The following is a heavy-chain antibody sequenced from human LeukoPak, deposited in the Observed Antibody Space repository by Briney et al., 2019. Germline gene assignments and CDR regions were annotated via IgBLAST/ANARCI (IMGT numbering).Heavy chain of an antibody. Sequence: GGSLRLSCAASGFTFSNYAMNWVRQAPGKGLEWVSAISGGGDSTYYADSVKGRFTLSRDNSKNTLYLHTNSLMPVDTAVYYCAEVGYSGSFDYWGQGTLVTVSS. CDR1: GFTFSNYA. V-gene: IGHV3-23*01. CDR3: AEVGYSGSFDY. D-gene: IGHD5-12*01. CDR2: ISGGGDST. J-gene: IGHJ4*02.